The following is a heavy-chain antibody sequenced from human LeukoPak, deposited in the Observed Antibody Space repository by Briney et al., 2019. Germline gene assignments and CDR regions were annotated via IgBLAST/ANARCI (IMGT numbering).Heavy chain of an antibody. V-gene: IGHV4-31*03. D-gene: IGHD4-11*01. CDR2: IYYSGST. CDR3: ARGSGNYFWFDP. J-gene: IGHJ5*02. Sequence: PSQTLSLTCTVSGGSISSGGYYWSWIRQHPGTGLEWIGYIYYSGSTYYNPSLKSRVTISVDTSKNQFSLKLSSVTAADTAVYYCARGSGNYFWFDPWGQGTLVTVSS. CDR1: GGSISSGGYY.